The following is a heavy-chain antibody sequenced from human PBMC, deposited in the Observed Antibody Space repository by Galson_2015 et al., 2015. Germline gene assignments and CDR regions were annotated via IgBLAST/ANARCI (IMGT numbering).Heavy chain of an antibody. J-gene: IGHJ3*02. CDR1: GFTFDDYA. CDR3: AKGTSTLIPPDASDI. V-gene: IGHV3-9*01. CDR2: ISWNSGNI. D-gene: IGHD2-2*02. Sequence: SLRLSCAASGFTFDDYAMHWVRQAPGKGLEWVSGISWNSGNIGYADSVKGRFTISRDNAKNSLYLQMNSLRAEDTALYYCAKGTSTLIPPDASDIWGQGTMVTVSS.